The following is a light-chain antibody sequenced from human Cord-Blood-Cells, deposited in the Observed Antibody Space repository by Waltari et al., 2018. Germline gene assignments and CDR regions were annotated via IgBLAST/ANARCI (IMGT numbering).Light chain of an antibody. CDR1: QGISSY. J-gene: IGKJ2*01. V-gene: IGKV1-9*01. CDR2: AAS. CDR3: QQLNSYRYT. Sequence: DIQLTQSPSFLSASVGDRVTITCRASQGISSYLAWYQQKPGKAPKLLIYAASTLQSGVPSRFSGSGSGTEFTLTISSLQPEDFATYYCQQLNSYRYTFGQGTKLENK.